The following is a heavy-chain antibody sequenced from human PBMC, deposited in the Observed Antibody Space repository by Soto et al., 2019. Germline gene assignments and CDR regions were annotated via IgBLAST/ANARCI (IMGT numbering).Heavy chain of an antibody. CDR1: GGSICSGGYY. J-gene: IGHJ6*02. D-gene: IGHD6-13*01. CDR3: VRVGGSCSCDYGMDV. CDR2: IDCIGSS. Sequence: PSDDLSLTGTVSGGSICSGGYYLIWIRLHPEKGLEWIGYIDCIGSSYDNTSIKGRVTISVDTSKNQFSLKLRVATAVDMAAYFCVRVGGSCSCDYGMDVWGQGTTVTVSS. V-gene: IGHV4-31*03.